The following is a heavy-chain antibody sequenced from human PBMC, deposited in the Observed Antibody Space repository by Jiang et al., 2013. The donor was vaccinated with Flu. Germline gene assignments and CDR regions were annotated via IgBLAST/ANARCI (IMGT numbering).Heavy chain of an antibody. CDR3: AKEKVITGYYYYGMDV. J-gene: IGHJ6*02. Sequence: LVPPGGSLRLSCTASGFAFNKYAMSWVRQAPGKGLEWVSVIYSDGNTDYADSVKGRFTISRDNSKNTLYLQMNSLRAEDTAVYYCAKEKVITGYYYYGMDVWGQGTTVTVSS. D-gene: IGHD3-22*01. V-gene: IGHV3-23*03. CDR1: GFAFNKYA. CDR2: IYSDGNT.